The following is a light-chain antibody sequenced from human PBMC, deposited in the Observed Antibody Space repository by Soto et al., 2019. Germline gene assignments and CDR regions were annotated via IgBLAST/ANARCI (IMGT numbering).Light chain of an antibody. V-gene: IGKV3-15*01. J-gene: IGKJ4*01. CDR2: GAS. Sequence: EIVMTHSPATLSVSPGERATLSCRASQSVSSNLARYQQKPGQAPRLLIYGASTRATGIPARFSGSGSGTEFTLTISSLQSEDFAVYYCQQYTHWPLTFGGGTKVDIK. CDR1: QSVSSN. CDR3: QQYTHWPLT.